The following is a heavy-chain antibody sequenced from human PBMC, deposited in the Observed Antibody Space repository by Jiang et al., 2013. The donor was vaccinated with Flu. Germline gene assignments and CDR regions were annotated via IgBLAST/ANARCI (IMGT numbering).Heavy chain of an antibody. CDR2: IYHSGST. Sequence: GGSISSSNWWSWVRQPPGKGLEWIGEIYHSGSTNYNPSLKSRVTISVDKSKNQFSLKLSSVTAADTAVYYCARARDGYNYGGFWFDPRGQGTLVTVSS. D-gene: IGHD5-24*01. V-gene: IGHV4-4*02. J-gene: IGHJ5*02. CDR3: ARARDGYNYGGFWFDP. CDR1: GGSISSSNW.